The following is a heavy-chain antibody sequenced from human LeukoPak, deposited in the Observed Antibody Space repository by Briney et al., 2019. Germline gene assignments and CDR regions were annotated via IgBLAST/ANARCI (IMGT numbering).Heavy chain of an antibody. CDR2: VYSSGNT. J-gene: IGHJ3*02. CDR1: GDSISDYY. V-gene: IGHV4-4*08. CDR3: ARHGDSGSYYPFFDI. D-gene: IGHD1-26*01. Sequence: SETLSLTCTVSGDSISDYYWSWVRQPPGKGLEWIGYVYSSGNTQYKPSLKSRVTIYIDTSKNQLSLKLRSVTAADTAVYYCARHGDSGSYYPFFDIWGQGTMVTVSS.